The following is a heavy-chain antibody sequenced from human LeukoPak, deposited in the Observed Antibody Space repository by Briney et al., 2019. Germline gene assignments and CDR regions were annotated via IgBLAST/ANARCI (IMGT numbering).Heavy chain of an antibody. V-gene: IGHV4-59*12. J-gene: IGHJ4*02. CDR3: ATPMALDYGDYGGFDY. Sequence: PSETLSLTCTVSGGSISSYYWSWIRQPPGKGLEWIGYIYYSGSTNYNPSLKSRVTISVDTSKNQFSLKLSSVTAADTAVYYCATPMALDYGDYGGFDYWGQGTLVTVSS. CDR2: IYYSGST. CDR1: GGSISSYY. D-gene: IGHD4-17*01.